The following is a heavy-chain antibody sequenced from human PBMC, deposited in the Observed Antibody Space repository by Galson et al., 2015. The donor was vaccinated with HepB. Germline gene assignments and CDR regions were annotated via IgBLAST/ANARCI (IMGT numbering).Heavy chain of an antibody. V-gene: IGHV3-64D*06. CDR1: GFTFSSYA. CDR3: VVGISNLTYYDFWSGYPIIGGFDY. D-gene: IGHD3-3*01. CDR2: ISSNGGST. Sequence: SLRLSCAASGFTFSSYAMHWVRQAPGKGLEYVSAISSNGGSTYYAGSVKGRFTISRDNSKNTLYLQMSSLRAEDTAVYYCVVGISNLTYYDFWSGYPIIGGFDYWGQGTLVTVSS. J-gene: IGHJ4*02.